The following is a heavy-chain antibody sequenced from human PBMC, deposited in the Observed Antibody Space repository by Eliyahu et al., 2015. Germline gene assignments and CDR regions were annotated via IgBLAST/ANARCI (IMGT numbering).Heavy chain of an antibody. CDR1: GFTFXSCA. J-gene: IGHJ4*02. V-gene: IGHV3-23*01. CDR2: ISGSGGST. CDR3: AKDRNSIVVVPAATSD. Sequence: EVQLLESGGGLVQPGGSLRLSCAASGFTFXSCAMRWVRQAPGKGXEWVSAISGSGGSTYYADSVKGRFTISRDNSKNTLYLQMNSLRAEDTAVYYCAKDRNSIVVVPAATSDWGQGTLVTVSS. D-gene: IGHD2-2*01.